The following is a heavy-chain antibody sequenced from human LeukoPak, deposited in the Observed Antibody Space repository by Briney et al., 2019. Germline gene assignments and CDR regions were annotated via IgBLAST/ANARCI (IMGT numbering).Heavy chain of an antibody. CDR1: GGTFSSYA. J-gene: IGHJ4*02. D-gene: IGHD5-18*01. Sequence: ASVKVSCKASGGTFSSYAISWVRQAPGQGLEWMGRIIPILGIANYAQKFQGRVTITADKSTSTAYMELSSLRSEDTAVYYCARGDVDTAIDYWGQGTLATVSS. CDR3: ARGDVDTAIDY. CDR2: IIPILGIA. V-gene: IGHV1-69*04.